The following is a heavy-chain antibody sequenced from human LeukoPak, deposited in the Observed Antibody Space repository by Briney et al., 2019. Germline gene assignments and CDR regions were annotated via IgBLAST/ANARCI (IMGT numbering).Heavy chain of an antibody. CDR1: GYTFTGDY. J-gene: IGHJ4*02. CDR2: FDPEDGET. V-gene: IGHV1-24*01. CDR3: ATGPFDY. Sequence: ASVKVSCRATGYTFTGDYIYWVRQVPGQGLECMGGFDPEDGETIYAQKFQGRVTMTEDTSTDTAYMELSSLRSEDTAVYYCATGPFDYWGQGTLVTVSS.